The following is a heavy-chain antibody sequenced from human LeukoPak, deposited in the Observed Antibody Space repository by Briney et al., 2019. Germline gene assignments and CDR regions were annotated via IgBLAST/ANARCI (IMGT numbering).Heavy chain of an antibody. CDR2: IYHSGTT. CDR1: GYSISSGYY. J-gene: IGHJ3*02. V-gene: IGHV4-38-2*02. D-gene: IGHD1-26*01. CDR3: ARAYRIVGVNDAFDI. Sequence: SETLSLTCTVSGYSISSGYYWGWVRQPPGKGLEWIGSIYHSGTTYYNPSLKSRVTISVDTSKNQFSLKLSSATAADTAVYYCARAYRIVGVNDAFDIWGQGTMVTVSS.